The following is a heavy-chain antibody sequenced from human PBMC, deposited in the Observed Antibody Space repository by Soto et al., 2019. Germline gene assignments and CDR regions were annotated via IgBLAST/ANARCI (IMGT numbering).Heavy chain of an antibody. CDR2: IKQDGSEN. J-gene: IGHJ4*02. V-gene: IGHV3-7*01. Sequence: EVQLVESGGGLVQPGGSLRLSCAASGFTFSNYWMSWVRQAPGKGLEWVANIKQDGSENYYVDSVKGRFTTSRDNTKNSFFLQMNSLRAEDTALYYRARDYNKGWKFDYRGRGTLVNVSS. CDR1: GFTFSNYW. CDR3: ARDYNKGWKFDY. D-gene: IGHD3-10*01.